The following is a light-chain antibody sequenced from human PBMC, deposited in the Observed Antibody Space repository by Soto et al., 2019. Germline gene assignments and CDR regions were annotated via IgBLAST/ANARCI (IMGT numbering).Light chain of an antibody. CDR2: SAS. J-gene: IGKJ1*01. Sequence: EIVMTQSPATLSVFPGESATLSCRASQSVTRNLAWYQQKPGQAPRLLMSSASTRATGVPARFGGSGSGTDFTLTISSLEPEDFAVYYCQQYVSSPWAFGQGTKVDIK. CDR3: QQYVSSPWA. V-gene: IGKV3D-15*02. CDR1: QSVTRN.